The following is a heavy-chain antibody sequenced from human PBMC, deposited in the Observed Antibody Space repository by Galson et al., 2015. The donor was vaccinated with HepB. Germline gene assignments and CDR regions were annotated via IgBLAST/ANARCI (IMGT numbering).Heavy chain of an antibody. CDR2: IIPIFGTA. CDR3: ATLSSGVWGSYYYFDY. J-gene: IGHJ4*02. Sequence: SVKVSCKASGGTFSSYAISWVRQAPGQGLEWMGGIIPIFGTANYAQKFQGRVTITADESTSTAYMELGSLRSEDTAVYYCATLSSGVWGSYYYFDYWGQGTLVTVSS. V-gene: IGHV1-69*13. D-gene: IGHD1-26*01. CDR1: GGTFSSYA.